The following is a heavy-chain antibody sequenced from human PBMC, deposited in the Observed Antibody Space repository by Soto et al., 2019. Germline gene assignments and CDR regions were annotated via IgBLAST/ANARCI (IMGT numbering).Heavy chain of an antibody. CDR3: ARVVAVAGTVGYYYYGMDV. J-gene: IGHJ6*02. Sequence: VASVKVSCKASGYTFTSYGISWVRQAPGQGLEWMGWISAYNGNTNYAQKLQGRVTMTTDTSTSTAYMELRSLRSDDTAVYYCARVVAVAGTVGYYYYGMDVWGQGTTVTVSS. CDR2: ISAYNGNT. V-gene: IGHV1-18*04. CDR1: GYTFTSYG. D-gene: IGHD6-19*01.